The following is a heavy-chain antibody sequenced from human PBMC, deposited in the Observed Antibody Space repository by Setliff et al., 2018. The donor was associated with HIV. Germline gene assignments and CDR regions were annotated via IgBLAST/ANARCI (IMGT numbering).Heavy chain of an antibody. CDR3: AKDRRYYYGSGSYAAET. Sequence: PGGSLRLSCTASGFTFGDYTMSWVRQAPGKGLEWVSSISGSGGSPYYADSVKGRFTISRDNSKNTLYLQMNSLTAEDTAVYYCAKDRRYYYGSGSYAAETWGQGTLVTVSS. CDR2: ISGSGGSP. J-gene: IGHJ5*02. V-gene: IGHV3-23*01. D-gene: IGHD3-10*01. CDR1: GFTFGDYT.